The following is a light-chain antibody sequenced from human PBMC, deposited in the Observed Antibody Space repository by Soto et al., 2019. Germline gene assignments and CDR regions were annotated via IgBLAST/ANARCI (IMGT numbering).Light chain of an antibody. J-gene: IGKJ5*01. CDR3: QQSYSTPIS. V-gene: IGKV1-12*01. Sequence: IQMTQSPSSVSASVGDRVTITCRASQDVGKWLAWYQQKPGKAPTLLIHGASSLQSGVPSRYSGSGSGTDFTLTISSLQPEDFATYYCQQSYSTPISFGQGTRLEIK. CDR2: GAS. CDR1: QDVGKW.